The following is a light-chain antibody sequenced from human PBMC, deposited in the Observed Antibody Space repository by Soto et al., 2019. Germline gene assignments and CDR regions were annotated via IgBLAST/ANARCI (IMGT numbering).Light chain of an antibody. J-gene: IGKJ2*01. CDR2: GAS. V-gene: IGKV3-15*01. CDR3: QQYKNWPYT. CDR1: ESVSTN. Sequence: EIVMTQSPATLSVSPGERATLSCRASESVSTNVAWYQQRPGQPPRLLIYGASTRATGIPARFSGSESGTEFTLTISSLQSEDFAVYYCQQYKNWPYTFGQGTKLEIK.